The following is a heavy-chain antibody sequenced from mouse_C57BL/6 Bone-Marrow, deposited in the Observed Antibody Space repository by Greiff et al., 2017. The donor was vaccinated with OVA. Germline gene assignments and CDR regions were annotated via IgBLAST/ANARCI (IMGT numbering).Heavy chain of an antibody. V-gene: IGHV1-81*01. CDR1: GYTFTSYG. J-gene: IGHJ1*03. CDR2: IYPRSGNT. Sequence: VHLVESGAELARPGASVKLSCKASGYTFTSYGISWVKQRTGQGLEWIGEIYPRSGNTYYNEKFKGKATLTADKSSSTAYMELRSLTSEDSAVYFCAATVLIRYFDVWGTGTTVTVSS. D-gene: IGHD1-1*01. CDR3: AATVLIRYFDV.